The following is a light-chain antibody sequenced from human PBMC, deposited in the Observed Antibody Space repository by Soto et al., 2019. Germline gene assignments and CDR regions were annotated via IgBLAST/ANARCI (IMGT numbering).Light chain of an antibody. CDR3: QQSGSSPLT. CDR1: QSVSSSY. CDR2: GAS. V-gene: IGKV3-20*01. J-gene: IGKJ4*01. Sequence: DIVLTQSPGTLSLSPGERATLSCRASQSVSSSYLAWYQQKPGQAPRLLIYGASIRATGIPDRFSGSGSERDFTLTISRLEPEDFAVYYCQQSGSSPLTFGGGTKVEIK.